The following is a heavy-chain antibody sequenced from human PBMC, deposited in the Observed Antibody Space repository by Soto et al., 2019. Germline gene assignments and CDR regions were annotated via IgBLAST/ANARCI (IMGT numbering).Heavy chain of an antibody. CDR2: INPNSGGT. D-gene: IGHD3-3*01. Sequence: QVQLVQSGAEVKKPGASVKVSCKASGYTFTGYYMHWVRQAPGQGLEWMGWINPNSGGTNYAQKFQGWVTMTRDTSISTAHMELSRLRYDDTAVYYFARGPLYDFWSYDYWGQGTRVTVAS. J-gene: IGHJ4*02. CDR3: ARGPLYDFWSYDY. V-gene: IGHV1-2*04. CDR1: GYTFTGYY.